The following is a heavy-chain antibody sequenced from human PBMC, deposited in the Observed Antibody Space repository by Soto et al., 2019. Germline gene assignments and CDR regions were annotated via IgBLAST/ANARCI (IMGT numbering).Heavy chain of an antibody. V-gene: IGHV3-23*01. CDR3: AKDWTYSSSWGGGFDY. CDR2: ISGSGGST. Sequence: GGSLRLSCAASGFTFSSYAMSWVRQAPGKGLEWVSAISGSGGSTYYADSVKGRFTISRDNSKNTLYLQMNSLRAEDTAVYYCAKDWTYSSSWGGGFDYWGQGTLVTVSS. D-gene: IGHD6-13*01. J-gene: IGHJ4*02. CDR1: GFTFSSYA.